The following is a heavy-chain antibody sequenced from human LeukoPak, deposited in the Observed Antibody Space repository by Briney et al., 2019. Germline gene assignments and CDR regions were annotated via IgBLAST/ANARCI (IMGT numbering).Heavy chain of an antibody. J-gene: IGHJ6*03. V-gene: IGHV4-59*12. CDR1: GGSISSYY. Sequence: RPSETLSLTCTVSGGSISSYYWSWIRQPPGKGLEWVGYIYYSGSTNYNPSLKSRVTISVDTSKNQFSLKLSSVTAADTAVYYCARVGYSSSWGRDYYYYMDVWGKGTTVTVSS. D-gene: IGHD6-13*01. CDR2: IYYSGST. CDR3: ARVGYSSSWGRDYYYYMDV.